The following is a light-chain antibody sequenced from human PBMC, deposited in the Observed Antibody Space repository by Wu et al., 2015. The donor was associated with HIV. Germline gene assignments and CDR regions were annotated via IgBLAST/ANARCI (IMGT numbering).Light chain of an antibody. CDR1: QTVSSN. V-gene: IGKV3-20*01. CDR3: QQYVSSPT. J-gene: IGKJ5*01. CDR2: AAS. Sequence: ETVLTQSPATLSLSPGERATLSCRASQTVSSNLAWYQQKPGQAPRLLIYAASNRATGIPDRISGSGSGTLFTLTISRLEPEDSAVYFCQQYVSSPTFGQGTRLEIK.